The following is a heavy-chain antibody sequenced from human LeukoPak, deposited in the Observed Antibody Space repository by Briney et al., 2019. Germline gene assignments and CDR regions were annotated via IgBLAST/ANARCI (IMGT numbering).Heavy chain of an antibody. CDR3: ARDTYYYDSSGYYYRHFQH. D-gene: IGHD3-22*01. J-gene: IGHJ1*01. CDR2: FDPEDGET. CDR1: GYTLTELS. Sequence: ASVKVSCKVSGYTLTELSMHWVRQAPGKGLEGMGGFDPEDGETIYAQKFQGRVTMTEDTSTGTAYMELSSLRSEDTAVYYCARDTYYYDSSGYYYRHFQHWGQGTLVTVSS. V-gene: IGHV1-24*01.